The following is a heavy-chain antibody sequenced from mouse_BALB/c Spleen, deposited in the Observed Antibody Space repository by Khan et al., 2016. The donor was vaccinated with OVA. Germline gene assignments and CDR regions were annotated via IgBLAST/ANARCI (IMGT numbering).Heavy chain of an antibody. Sequence: VQLQQSGPELVKPGASVKVSCKASGYSFTDYNMFWVKQSHGKSLEWIGYIDPYNGGTSYNQKFKGMATLTVDQSSSTAFMHLNSLTFEDSAVFYSVRTDYYSSRYHFDYGGQGTALTVSS. CDR3: VRTDYYSSRYHFDY. D-gene: IGHD1-1*01. J-gene: IGHJ2*01. CDR1: GYSFTDYN. CDR2: IDPYNGGT. V-gene: IGHV1S135*01.